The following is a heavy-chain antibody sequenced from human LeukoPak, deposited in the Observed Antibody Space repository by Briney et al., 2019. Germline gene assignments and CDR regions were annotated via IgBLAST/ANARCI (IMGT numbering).Heavy chain of an antibody. D-gene: IGHD2-2*01. J-gene: IGHJ6*02. V-gene: IGHV1-2*02. CDR1: GYTFTGYY. Sequence: ASVKVSCKASGYTFTGYYMHWVRQAPGQGLEWMGWINPNTGGTNYAQKFQGGVTMTRDTSISTAYMELSRLRSDDTAVYYCARDPHYCSSTSCYPYYGMDVWGQGTTVTVSS. CDR2: INPNTGGT. CDR3: ARDPHYCSSTSCYPYYGMDV.